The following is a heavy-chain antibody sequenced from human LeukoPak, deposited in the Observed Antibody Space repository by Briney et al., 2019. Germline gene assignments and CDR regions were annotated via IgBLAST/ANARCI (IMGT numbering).Heavy chain of an antibody. Sequence: GGSLRLSCAASGFTFSSYAMHWVRQAPGKGLEWVAVISYDGSNKYYADSVKGRFTISRDNSKNTLYLQMNSLRAEDTAIYYCARRYFDYWGQGTLVTVSS. CDR1: GFTFSSYA. J-gene: IGHJ4*02. CDR2: ISYDGSNK. CDR3: ARRYFDY. V-gene: IGHV3-30*04.